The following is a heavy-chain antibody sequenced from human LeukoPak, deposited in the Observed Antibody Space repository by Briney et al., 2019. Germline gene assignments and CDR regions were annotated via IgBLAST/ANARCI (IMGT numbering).Heavy chain of an antibody. J-gene: IGHJ4*02. CDR2: ISTYNGNT. V-gene: IGHV1-18*01. D-gene: IGHD4-11*01. CDR1: VYTFTSYG. Sequence: GASVKVSCKASVYTFTSYGISWVRQAPGQGLEWMGWISTYNGNTNYAQKLQGRVTVTTDTSTTTAYMELRSLTSDDTAVYYCARDPTTQTFDYWGQGTLVTVSS. CDR3: ARDPTTQTFDY.